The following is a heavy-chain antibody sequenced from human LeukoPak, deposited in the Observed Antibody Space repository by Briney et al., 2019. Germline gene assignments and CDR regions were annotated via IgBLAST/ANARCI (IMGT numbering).Heavy chain of an antibody. CDR2: ISSSSSYI. CDR3: AKDEEASGAVDY. Sequence: GGSLRLSCAASGFTFSSYSMNWVRQAPGKGLEWVSSISSSSSYIYYADSVKGRFTISRDNAKNSLYLQMNSLRAEDTAVYYCAKDEEASGAVDYWGQGTLVTVSS. V-gene: IGHV3-21*04. J-gene: IGHJ4*02. D-gene: IGHD1-14*01. CDR1: GFTFSSYS.